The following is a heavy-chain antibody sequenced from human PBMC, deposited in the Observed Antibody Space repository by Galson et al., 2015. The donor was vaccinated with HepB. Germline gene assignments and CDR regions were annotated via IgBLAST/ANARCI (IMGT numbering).Heavy chain of an antibody. Sequence: SLRLSCAASGFTLSDYYMNWIRQAPRKGLEWVSSISSSGYTKFYADSVKGRFTISRDDAKNSLFLQVNSLRAEDTAVYYCARENDHFDAGSYRSVAAFDIWGQGTVVTVSP. J-gene: IGHJ3*02. CDR3: ARENDHFDAGSYRSVAAFDI. CDR2: ISSSGYTK. CDR1: GFTLSDYY. D-gene: IGHD3-16*02. V-gene: IGHV3-11*01.